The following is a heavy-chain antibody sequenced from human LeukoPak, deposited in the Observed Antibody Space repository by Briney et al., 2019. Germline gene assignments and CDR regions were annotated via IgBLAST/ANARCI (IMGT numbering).Heavy chain of an antibody. CDR3: AINDNSRRYFQY. CDR1: GYTFTSYD. D-gene: IGHD1-26*01. Sequence: GASVKVSCKASGYTFTSYDINWVRQATGQGLEWMGWMNPNSGNAGYAQKFQGRVTMTRNTSISTAYMELSSLRSEDTAVYYCAINDNSRRYFQYWGQGTLVTVSS. J-gene: IGHJ1*01. V-gene: IGHV1-8*01. CDR2: MNPNSGNA.